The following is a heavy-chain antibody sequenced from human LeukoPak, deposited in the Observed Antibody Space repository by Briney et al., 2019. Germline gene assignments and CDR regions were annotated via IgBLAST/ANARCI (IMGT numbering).Heavy chain of an antibody. Sequence: GASLRLSCAASGFTFSNYAMSWVRQAPGKGLEWVSAILGSGGSTYYADSVKGRFTVSGDNSKSTLYLQMNSLRAEDTALYYCAKWGDYDVLTGHYVPDYWGQGTLVTVSS. CDR1: GFTFSNYA. V-gene: IGHV3-23*01. D-gene: IGHD3-9*01. CDR3: AKWGDYDVLTGHYVPDY. J-gene: IGHJ4*02. CDR2: ILGSGGST.